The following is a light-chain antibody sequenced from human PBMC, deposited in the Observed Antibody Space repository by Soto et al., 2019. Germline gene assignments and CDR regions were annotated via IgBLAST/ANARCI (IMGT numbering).Light chain of an antibody. Sequence: EIVLTQSPGTLSLSPGERATLSRRASQSISNTFIAWYQQKPGQAPRLLIHGVSNRATGIPDRFSGSGSGTDFTLIISRLEPEDFAVYYCQQYGGSPETFGQGTKVEIK. V-gene: IGKV3-20*01. CDR3: QQYGGSPET. CDR1: QSISNTF. J-gene: IGKJ1*01. CDR2: GVS.